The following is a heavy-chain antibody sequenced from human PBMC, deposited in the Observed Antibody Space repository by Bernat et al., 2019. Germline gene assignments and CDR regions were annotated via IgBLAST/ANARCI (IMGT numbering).Heavy chain of an antibody. CDR2: IYHSGST. J-gene: IGHJ4*02. CDR1: GFTFSSYW. Sequence: VQLVESGGGLVQPGGSLRLSCAASGFTFSSYWMHWVRQPPGKGLEWIGEIYHSGSTNYNPSLKSRVTISVDKSKNQFSLKLSSVTAADTAVYYCARDPFPHGNFFDYWGQGTLVTVSS. V-gene: IGHV4-4*02. D-gene: IGHD1-26*01. CDR3: ARDPFPHGNFFDY.